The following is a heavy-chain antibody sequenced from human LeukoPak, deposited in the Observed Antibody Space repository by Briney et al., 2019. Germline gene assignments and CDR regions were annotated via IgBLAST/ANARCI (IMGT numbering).Heavy chain of an antibody. CDR3: ARITISEIDY. D-gene: IGHD3-3*01. Sequence: SETLSLTCTVSGYSISSGYYWGWIRQPPGKGLEWIGSIYHRGSTYYNPSLKSRVTISVDTSKNQFSLKLSSVTAADTAVYYCARITISEIDYWGQGTLVTVSS. V-gene: IGHV4-38-2*02. CDR1: GYSISSGYY. J-gene: IGHJ4*02. CDR2: IYHRGST.